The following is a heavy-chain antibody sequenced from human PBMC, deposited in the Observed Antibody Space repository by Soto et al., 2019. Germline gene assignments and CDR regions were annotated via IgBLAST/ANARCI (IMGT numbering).Heavy chain of an antibody. Sequence: QVQLVESGGGVVQPGRSRRLSCAASGFTFSSYARHWVRQAPGKGLEWVAFISYDGSNKYYADSVKGRFTISRDNHKNTLYLQMNSLRAEDTAVYYCARGDYFWSGYSLPPWFDPWGQGTLVTVSS. J-gene: IGHJ5*02. CDR1: GFTFSSYA. V-gene: IGHV3-30-3*01. CDR2: ISYDGSNK. D-gene: IGHD3-3*01. CDR3: ARGDYFWSGYSLPPWFDP.